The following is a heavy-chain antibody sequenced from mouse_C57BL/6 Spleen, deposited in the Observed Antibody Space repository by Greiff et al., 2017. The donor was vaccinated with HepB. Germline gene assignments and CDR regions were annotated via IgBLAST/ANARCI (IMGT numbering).Heavy chain of an antibody. CDR2: IYPGSGNT. CDR1: GYTFTDYY. V-gene: IGHV1-76*01. D-gene: IGHD2-5*01. J-gene: IGHJ4*01. Sequence: QVQLQQSGAELVRPGASVKLSCKASGYTFTDYYINWVKQRPGQGLEWIARIYPGSGNTYYNEKFKGKATLTAEKSSSTAYMQLSSLTSEDSAVYFCARPYYSNYEDAMDYWGQGTSVTVSS. CDR3: ARPYYSNYEDAMDY.